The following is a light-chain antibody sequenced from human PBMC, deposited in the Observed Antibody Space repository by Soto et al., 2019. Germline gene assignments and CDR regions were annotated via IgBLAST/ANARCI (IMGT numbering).Light chain of an antibody. J-gene: IGKJ3*01. CDR2: GAT. Sequence: DIVLTQSPGTLSLSPGERATLSCRASQSVSSSHLAWYQQKPGQAPRRLIYGATSRATGIPGRFRGSGSGTDFTLTMTRLESADVAVYFCQHYGAFPFTFGPGTKVDFK. CDR1: QSVSSSH. CDR3: QHYGAFPFT. V-gene: IGKV3-20*01.